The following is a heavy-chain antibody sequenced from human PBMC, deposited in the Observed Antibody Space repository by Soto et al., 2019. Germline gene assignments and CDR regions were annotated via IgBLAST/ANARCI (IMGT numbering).Heavy chain of an antibody. V-gene: IGHV1-18*01. J-gene: IGHJ6*02. D-gene: IGHD6-13*01. CDR2: ISAYNGNT. Sequence: QVQLVQSGAEVKKPGASVKVSCKASGYTFTSYVISWVRQPPGQGLEWMGWISAYNGNTNYAQKLQGRVTMTTDTSTNTAYMELRSLRSDDTAVYYCASYREQLVLYGMDVWGQGTTVTVSS. CDR3: ASYREQLVLYGMDV. CDR1: GYTFTSYV.